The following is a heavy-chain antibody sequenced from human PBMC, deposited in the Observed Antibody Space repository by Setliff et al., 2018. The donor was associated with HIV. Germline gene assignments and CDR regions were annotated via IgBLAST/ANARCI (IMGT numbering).Heavy chain of an antibody. J-gene: IGHJ5*02. V-gene: IGHV4-39*07. CDR2: IYTSGNT. CDR3: ARRSDWFDP. Sequence: SETLSLTCTVSGGSISSSSYYWGWIRQPPGKGLEWIGSIYTSGNTNYDPSLKSRVTISVDTSKNQFSLKLASVAAADTAVYFCARRSDWFDPWGQGTLVTVSS. CDR1: GGSISSSSYY.